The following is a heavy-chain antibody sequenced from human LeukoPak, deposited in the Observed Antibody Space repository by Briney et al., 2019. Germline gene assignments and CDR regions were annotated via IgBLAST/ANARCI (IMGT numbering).Heavy chain of an antibody. D-gene: IGHD3-22*01. CDR3: ARLYYYDSSGYLTSAFDI. Sequence: SETLSLTCTVSGGSISSSSYYWGWIRQPPGKGLEWIGSIYYSGSTYYNPSLKSRVTISVDTSKNQFSLKLSSVTAADTAVYYCARLYYYDSSGYLTSAFDIWGQGTMVTVSS. CDR2: IYYSGST. CDR1: GGSISSSSYY. V-gene: IGHV4-39*01. J-gene: IGHJ3*02.